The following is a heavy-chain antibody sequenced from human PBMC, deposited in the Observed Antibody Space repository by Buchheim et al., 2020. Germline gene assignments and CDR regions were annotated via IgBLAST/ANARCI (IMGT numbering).Heavy chain of an antibody. Sequence: EVQLLESGGGLVQPGGSLRLSCAASGFTFSSYAMSWVRPAPGKGLEWISAISGSGGSTYYADSVKDRFTISRDNSKNTLYLQMNSLRAEDTAVYYCAKDQASSGWYLKMGDFQHWGQGTL. V-gene: IGHV3-23*01. CDR3: AKDQASSGWYLKMGDFQH. CDR2: ISGSGGST. J-gene: IGHJ1*01. CDR1: GFTFSSYA. D-gene: IGHD6-19*01.